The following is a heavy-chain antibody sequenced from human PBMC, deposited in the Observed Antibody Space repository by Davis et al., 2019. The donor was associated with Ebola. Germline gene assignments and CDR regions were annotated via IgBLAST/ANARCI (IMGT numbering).Heavy chain of an antibody. D-gene: IGHD5-18*01. J-gene: IGHJ4*02. CDR3: VPGTWI. Sequence: GESLKISCVASGFTFNEYEMNWVRQAPGKGLEWISYISDSGSNAYYTESVKGRFTISRDNDKNSLFLQMDTLRVEDTAVYYCVPGTWIRGQGSLVTVSS. CDR1: GFTFNEYE. CDR2: ISDSGSNA. V-gene: IGHV3-48*03.